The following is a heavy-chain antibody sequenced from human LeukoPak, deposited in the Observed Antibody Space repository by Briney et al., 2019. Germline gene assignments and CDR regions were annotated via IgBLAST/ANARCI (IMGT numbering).Heavy chain of an antibody. CDR1: GFTFSNYA. CDR3: VKRSAAGTVGYFDY. Sequence: GGSLRLSCAASGFTFSNYAMSWVRQAPGKGLEWVSAISGSASSTYHADSVKGRFTISRDNSKNTLYLQMNSLRAEDTALYYCVKRSAAGTVGYFDYWGQGSLVTVSS. CDR2: ISGSASST. D-gene: IGHD6-13*01. J-gene: IGHJ4*02. V-gene: IGHV3-23*01.